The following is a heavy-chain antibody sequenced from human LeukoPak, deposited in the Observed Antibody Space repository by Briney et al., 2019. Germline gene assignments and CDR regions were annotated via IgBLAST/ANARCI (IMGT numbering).Heavy chain of an antibody. Sequence: SETLSLTCTVSGGSISSYYWRWIRQPPGKGLEWIGYIYYSGSTNYNPSLKSRVTISVDTSKNQFSLKLSSVTAADTAVYYCAKTTVVTPEIWFDPWGQGTLVTVSS. CDR3: AKTTVVTPEIWFDP. J-gene: IGHJ5*02. V-gene: IGHV4-59*08. CDR2: IYYSGST. D-gene: IGHD4-17*01. CDR1: GGSISSYY.